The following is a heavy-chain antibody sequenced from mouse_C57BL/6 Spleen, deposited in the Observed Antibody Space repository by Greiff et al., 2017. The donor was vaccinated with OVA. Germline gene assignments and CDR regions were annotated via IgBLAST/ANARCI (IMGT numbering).Heavy chain of an antibody. V-gene: IGHV1-69*01. CDR1: GYTFTSSW. CDR3: ARGIYYYGSSLAWFAY. Sequence: VQLQQPGAELVMPGASVKLSCKASGYTFTSSWMHWVKQRPGQGLEWIGEIDPSDSYTNYNQKFKGKSTLTVDNSSRTAYLPLSSLTSENSAVYDFARGIYYYGSSLAWFAYWGQGTLVTVSA. D-gene: IGHD1-1*01. J-gene: IGHJ3*01. CDR2: IDPSDSYT.